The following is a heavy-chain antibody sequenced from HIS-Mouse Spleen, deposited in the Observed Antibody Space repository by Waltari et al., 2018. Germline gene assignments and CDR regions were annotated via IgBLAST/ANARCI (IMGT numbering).Heavy chain of an antibody. CDR1: GGSFSGYY. J-gene: IGHJ4*02. Sequence: QVQLQQWGAGLLKPSETLSLTCAVYGGSFSGYYWSWIRQPPWKGLEWIGEINQSGSTNYHPSLKSRVTISVDTSKNQFSLKLSSVTAADTAVYYCARVADYWGQGTLVTVSS. CDR2: INQSGST. CDR3: ARVADY. V-gene: IGHV4-34*01.